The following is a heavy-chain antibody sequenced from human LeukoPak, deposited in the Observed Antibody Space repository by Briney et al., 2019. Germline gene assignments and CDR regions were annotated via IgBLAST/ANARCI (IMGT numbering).Heavy chain of an antibody. J-gene: IGHJ3*02. CDR3: ANIAVTGYDAFDI. CDR2: TYYRSKWHY. V-gene: IGHV6-1*01. D-gene: IGHD6-19*01. CDR1: GDSVSSNSAA. Sequence: SQTLSLTCAISGDSVSSNSAAWNWIRQSPSRGLEWLGRTYYRSKWHYDYAVSVRSRITINPDTSKNQFSLQLNSVTPEDTAVYYCANIAVTGYDAFDIWGQGTMVTVSS.